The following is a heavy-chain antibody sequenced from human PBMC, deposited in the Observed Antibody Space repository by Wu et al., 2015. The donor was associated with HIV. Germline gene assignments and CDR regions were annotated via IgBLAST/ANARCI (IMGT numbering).Heavy chain of an antibody. CDR1: GYTFWSYG. CDR3: ARGLYYSETGFFDY. D-gene: IGHD3-10*01. V-gene: IGHV1-18*01. J-gene: IGHJ4*02. Sequence: QIRLVQSGPDLKKPGASVKVSCRTSGYTFWSYGIVWMRQAPGQGLEWMGWISVYSTHYGQKFRGRAIMTFDTSTSISYMELKNVTSDDTAVYYCARGLYYSETGFFDYWGQGTLVTV. CDR2: ISVYST.